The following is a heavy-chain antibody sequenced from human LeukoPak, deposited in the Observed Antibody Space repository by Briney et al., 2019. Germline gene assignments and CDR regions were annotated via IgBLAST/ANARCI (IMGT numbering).Heavy chain of an antibody. CDR2: IYYSGRT. V-gene: IGHV4-39*07. CDR3: ARMATMLQMIDP. Sequence: PSETLSLTCTVSGGSISISSYYWGWIRQPPGKGLEWIRSIYYSGRTHYNPSLKSRVTISVDTSKNQFSLRLSSVTAADTAVYYCARMATMLQMIDPWGQGTLVTVSS. D-gene: IGHD5-24*01. J-gene: IGHJ5*02. CDR1: GGSISISSYY.